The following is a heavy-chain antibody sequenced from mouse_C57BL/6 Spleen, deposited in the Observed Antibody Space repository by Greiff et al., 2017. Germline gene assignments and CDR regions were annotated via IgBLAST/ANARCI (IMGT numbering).Heavy chain of an antibody. J-gene: IGHJ4*01. V-gene: IGHV1-54*01. CDR1: GYAFTNYL. CDR2: INPGSGGT. CDR3: ARTIYYDYDGARDY. D-gene: IGHD2-4*01. Sequence: QVQLKQSGAELVRPGTSVKVSCKASGYAFTNYLIEWVKQRPGQGLEWIGVINPGSGGTNYNEKFKGKATLTADKSSSTAYMQLSSLTSEDSAVYFCARTIYYDYDGARDYWGQGTSVTVSS.